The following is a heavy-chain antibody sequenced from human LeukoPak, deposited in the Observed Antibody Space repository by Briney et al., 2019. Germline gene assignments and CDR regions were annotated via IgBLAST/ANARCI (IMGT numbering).Heavy chain of an antibody. CDR2: IYYSGNT. CDR3: ARRRAGRDWFDP. Sequence: NTSETLSLTGAVSGGSISSSNYYWGWIRQPPGQGLEWIGSIYYSGNTYYNPSLKSRVTISVDTSKNQFSPKLSSVTATDAAVYYCARRRAGRDWFDPWGQGTLVNVSS. V-gene: IGHV4-39*01. CDR1: GGSISSSNYY. D-gene: IGHD6-19*01. J-gene: IGHJ5*02.